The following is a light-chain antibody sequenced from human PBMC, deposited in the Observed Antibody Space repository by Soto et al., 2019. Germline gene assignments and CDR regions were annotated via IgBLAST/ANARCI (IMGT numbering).Light chain of an antibody. Sequence: EIVLTQSPGTLSLSPGERATLSCRASQSVSSNYLAWYQNKPGQAPRLLIYGASSRATGIPDRFSGSGSGADFPLSISSLEPEDFGIYYCRQYGGSPLVCTFGQGTKLEIK. CDR2: GAS. CDR1: QSVSSNY. V-gene: IGKV3-20*01. CDR3: RQYGGSPLVCT. J-gene: IGKJ2*02.